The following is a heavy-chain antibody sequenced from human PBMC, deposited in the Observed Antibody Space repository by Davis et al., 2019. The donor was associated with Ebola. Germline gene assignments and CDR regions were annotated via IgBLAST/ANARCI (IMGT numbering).Heavy chain of an antibody. D-gene: IGHD6-6*01. Sequence: SVKVSCKASGGTFSSYAISWVRPAPGQGLEWMGGIIPIFGIAKYAQKFQGRVTITADESTNTAYMELNSLRSEDTAVYYCARSSAARNSVPSWYFDLWGRGTLVTVSS. CDR3: ARSSAARNSVPSWYFDL. J-gene: IGHJ2*01. CDR1: GGTFSSYA. V-gene: IGHV1-69*13. CDR2: IIPIFGIA.